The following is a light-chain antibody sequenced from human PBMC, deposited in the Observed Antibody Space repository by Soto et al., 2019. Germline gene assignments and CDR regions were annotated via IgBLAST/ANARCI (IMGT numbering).Light chain of an antibody. CDR2: GAS. V-gene: IGKV3-20*01. CDR3: QQYDSSPWT. J-gene: IGKJ1*01. Sequence: EIVLTQSPGTLSLSPGERATLSCRASQSVNRNYLAWFQHKPGQAPRLLIYGASSRATGIPDRFSGSGSGTDFNLTISRLEPEDFAVYFCQQYDSSPWTFGQGTKVEIK. CDR1: QSVNRNY.